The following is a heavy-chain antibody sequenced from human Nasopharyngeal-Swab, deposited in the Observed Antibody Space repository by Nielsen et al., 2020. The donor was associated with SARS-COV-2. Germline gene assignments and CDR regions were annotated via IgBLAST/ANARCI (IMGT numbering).Heavy chain of an antibody. CDR3: ARDPSSRWLYDAFDI. V-gene: IGHV3-30-3*01. D-gene: IGHD6-13*01. CDR1: GLTFSSYA. J-gene: IGHJ3*02. Sequence: GESLKISCAASGLTFSSYAMHWVRQAPGKGLEWVAVISYDGSNKYYADSVKGRFTISRDNSKNTLYLQMNSLRAEDTAVYYCARDPSSRWLYDAFDIWGQGTMVTVSS. CDR2: ISYDGSNK.